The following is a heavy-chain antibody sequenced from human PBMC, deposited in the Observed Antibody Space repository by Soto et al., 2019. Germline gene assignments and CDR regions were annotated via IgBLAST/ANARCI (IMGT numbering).Heavy chain of an antibody. D-gene: IGHD3-3*01. Sequence: GGSLRLSCAASGFTFSSYAMSWVRQAPGKGLEWVSAISGSGGSTYYADSVKGRFTISRDNSKNTLYLQMNSLRAEDTAVYYCAKDARGTIFGVVISLYYDMDVWGKGTTVTVSS. CDR2: ISGSGGST. CDR3: AKDARGTIFGVVISLYYDMDV. J-gene: IGHJ6*03. CDR1: GFTFSSYA. V-gene: IGHV3-23*01.